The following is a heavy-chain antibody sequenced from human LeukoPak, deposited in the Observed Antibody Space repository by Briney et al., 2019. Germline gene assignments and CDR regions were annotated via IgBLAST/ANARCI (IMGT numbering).Heavy chain of an antibody. Sequence: SETLSLTCTVSGGSISSYYWSWIRQPPGKGLEWIGYIYYSGSTNYNPSLKSRVTISVDTSKNQFSLKLSSVTAADTAVYYCARVRRRDGYIQFDYWGQGTLVTVSS. D-gene: IGHD5-24*01. J-gene: IGHJ4*02. CDR2: IYYSGST. V-gene: IGHV4-59*01. CDR1: GGSISSYY. CDR3: ARVRRRDGYIQFDY.